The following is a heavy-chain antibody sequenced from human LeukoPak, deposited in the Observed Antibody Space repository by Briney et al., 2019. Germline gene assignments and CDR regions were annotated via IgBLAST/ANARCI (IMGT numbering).Heavy chain of an antibody. CDR2: IRYDGRNK. CDR3: AKLYGYVDIVPTIDN. D-gene: IGHD5-12*01. CDR1: GFTFSSYG. Sequence: PGGSLRLSCAASGFTFSSYGMHWVRQAPGKGLEWVAFIRYDGRNKYYVDSVKGRFTISRDNSKNTLYLQMNSLRAEDTAVYYCAKLYGYVDIVPTIDNWGQGTLVTVSS. J-gene: IGHJ4*02. V-gene: IGHV3-30*02.